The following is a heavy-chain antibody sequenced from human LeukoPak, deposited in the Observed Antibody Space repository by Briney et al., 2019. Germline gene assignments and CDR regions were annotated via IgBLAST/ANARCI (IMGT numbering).Heavy chain of an antibody. V-gene: IGHV3-21*01. Sequence: GGSLRLSCTASGFTFSIYNMNWVRQAPGKGLEWVSSITRGGDYIYYAGSVKGRFTTSRDNAKNSLSLQLNSLRVEDTAVYYCARGHYDVLAASYKWTPDYWGQGTPVTVSS. J-gene: IGHJ4*02. CDR1: GFTFSIYN. CDR2: ITRGGDYI. CDR3: ARGHYDVLAASYKWTPDY. D-gene: IGHD3-9*01.